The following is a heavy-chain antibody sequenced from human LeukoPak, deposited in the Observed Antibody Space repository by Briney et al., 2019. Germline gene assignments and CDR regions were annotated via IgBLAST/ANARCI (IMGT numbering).Heavy chain of an antibody. V-gene: IGHV4-39*01. CDR1: GGSISSSSYY. CDR2: IYYSGST. D-gene: IGHD6-19*01. CDR3: ARLAVASGYGMDV. Sequence: SETLSLTCTVSGGSISSSSYYWGWIRQPPGKGLEWIGSIYYSGSTYYNPSLKSRVTISVDTSKNQFSLKLSSVTAADTAVYYCARLAVASGYGMDVWGQGTTVTVPS. J-gene: IGHJ6*02.